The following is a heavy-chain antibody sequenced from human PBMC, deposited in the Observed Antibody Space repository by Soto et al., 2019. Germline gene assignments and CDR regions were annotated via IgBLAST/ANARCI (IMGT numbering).Heavy chain of an antibody. V-gene: IGHV4-31*03. CDR3: ARAPGDYFDY. Sequence: QVQLQESGPGLVKPSQTLSLTCTVSGGSISSGGYYWSWIRQHPGKGLEWIGYIFYSGSTYYNPSLKSRVXIXXDTSKTQFSLKLSSVTAADTAVYYCARAPGDYFDYWGQGTLVTVSS. CDR2: IFYSGST. J-gene: IGHJ4*02. CDR1: GGSISSGGYY.